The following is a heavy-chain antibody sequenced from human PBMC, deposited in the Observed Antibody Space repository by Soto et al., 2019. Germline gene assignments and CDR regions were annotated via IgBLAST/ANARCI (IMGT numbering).Heavy chain of an antibody. J-gene: IGHJ4*02. V-gene: IGHV3-7*03. CDR3: TSRPSGMTYHAVFDF. D-gene: IGHD2-21*02. CDR1: GLTFSGHW. CDR2: IKPDGSET. Sequence: LRLSCAASGLTFSGHWMTWVRQTPGEGLQWVAAIKPDGSETFYVDSVKGRFTISRDNARNPLFLQMDSLRAEDTAVYYCTSRPSGMTYHAVFDFWGQGTLVTVSS.